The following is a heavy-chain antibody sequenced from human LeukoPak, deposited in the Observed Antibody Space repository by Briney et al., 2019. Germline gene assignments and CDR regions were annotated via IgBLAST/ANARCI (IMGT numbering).Heavy chain of an antibody. J-gene: IGHJ4*02. CDR3: ARGWSYYDSGHHALDY. CDR2: INPNSDGT. V-gene: IGHV1-2*06. Sequence: ASVKVSCKASGYTFTGYYIHWVRQAPGQGLEWMGRINPNSDGTNYARQFQARVTMTRDTSINTAYMELNRLQSDDTAIYYCARGWSYYDSGHHALDYWGQGTLLTVSS. D-gene: IGHD3-22*01. CDR1: GYTFTGYY.